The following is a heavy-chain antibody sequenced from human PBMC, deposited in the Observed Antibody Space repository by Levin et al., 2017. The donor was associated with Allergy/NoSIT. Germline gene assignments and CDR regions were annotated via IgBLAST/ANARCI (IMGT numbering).Heavy chain of an antibody. CDR2: ITGSGGST. CDR3: AKVGGYYYDSSGYYY. CDR1: GFTFSSYA. Sequence: GGSLRLSCAASGFTFSSYAMSWVRQAPGKGLEWVSAITGSGGSTYYTDSVKGRFTISRDNSKNTLYLQMNSLRAEDTAVYYCAKVGGYYYDSSGYYYWGQGTLVTVSS. D-gene: IGHD3-22*01. J-gene: IGHJ4*02. V-gene: IGHV3-23*01.